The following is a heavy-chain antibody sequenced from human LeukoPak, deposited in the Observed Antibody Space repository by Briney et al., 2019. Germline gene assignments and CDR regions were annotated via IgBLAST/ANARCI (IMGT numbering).Heavy chain of an antibody. Sequence: SQTLSLTCAISGDSVSSNSAAWNWITQSPSRGLEWLGRTYYRSNWYDDHAVSVKSRITINPDTSKNQFSLQLNSVTPDDTAVYYCATDSGFGLNGFDPWGQGTLVTVSS. J-gene: IGHJ5*02. CDR3: ATDSGFGLNGFDP. D-gene: IGHD3-16*01. CDR1: GDSVSSNSAA. CDR2: TYYRSNWYD. V-gene: IGHV6-1*01.